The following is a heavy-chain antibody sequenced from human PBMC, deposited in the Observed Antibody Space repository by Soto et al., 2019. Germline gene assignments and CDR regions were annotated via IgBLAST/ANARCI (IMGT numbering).Heavy chain of an antibody. CDR2: IYYSGST. Sequence: NPSGTLSLTCTVSGGSISSYYWSWIRQPPGKGLEWIGLIYYSGSTNYNPSLKSRVTISVDTSKNQFSLKLSSVTAADTAVYYCARDRLTDCSSTSCYTRGYYYYGMDVWGQGTTVTVS. D-gene: IGHD2-2*02. CDR3: ARDRLTDCSSTSCYTRGYYYYGMDV. V-gene: IGHV4-59*01. CDR1: GGSISSYY. J-gene: IGHJ6*02.